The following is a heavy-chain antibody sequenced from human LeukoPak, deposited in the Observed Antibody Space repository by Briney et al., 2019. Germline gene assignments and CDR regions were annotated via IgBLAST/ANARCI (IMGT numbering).Heavy chain of an antibody. CDR3: ARVEYSSSWQIVYYFDY. Sequence: GGSLRLSCAASGFTFSDYFMSWIRQAPGKGLGWVSYISSSGSTIYYADSVKGRFTISRDNAKNSLYLQMNSLTAEDTAVYYCARVEYSSSWQIVYYFDYWGQGTLVTVSS. V-gene: IGHV3-11*04. CDR2: ISSSGSTI. J-gene: IGHJ4*02. CDR1: GFTFSDYF. D-gene: IGHD6-13*01.